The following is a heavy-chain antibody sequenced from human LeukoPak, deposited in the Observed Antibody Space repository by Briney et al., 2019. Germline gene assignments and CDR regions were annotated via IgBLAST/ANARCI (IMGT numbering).Heavy chain of an antibody. CDR2: INPNSGGT. V-gene: IGHV1-2*02. CDR1: GYTFTGYY. D-gene: IGHD3-9*01. CDR3: ARAYDILTVVVDY. J-gene: IGHJ4*02. Sequence: ASVKVSCKASGYTFTGYYMHWVREAPGQGLEWMRWINPNSGGTNYAQKFQGRVTMTRDTSISTAYMELSRLRSDDTAVYYCARAYDILTVVVDYWGQGTLVTVSS.